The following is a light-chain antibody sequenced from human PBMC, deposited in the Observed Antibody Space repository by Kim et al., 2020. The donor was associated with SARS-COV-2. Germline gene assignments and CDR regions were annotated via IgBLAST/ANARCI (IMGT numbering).Light chain of an antibody. CDR3: QTWGTGNVV. Sequence: QLVLTRSPSASASLGASVKLTCTLSSGHSSYAIAWHQQQPEKGPRYLMKLNSDGSHSKGDGIPDRFSGSSSGAERYLTISSLQSEDEADYYCQTWGTGNVVFGGGTQLTVL. CDR1: SGHSSYA. J-gene: IGLJ2*01. V-gene: IGLV4-69*01. CDR2: LNSDGSH.